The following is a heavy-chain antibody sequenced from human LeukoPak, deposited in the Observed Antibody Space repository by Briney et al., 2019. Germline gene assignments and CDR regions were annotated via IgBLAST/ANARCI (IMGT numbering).Heavy chain of an antibody. J-gene: IGHJ5*02. V-gene: IGHV1-8*01. Sequence: ASVKVSCKASGYTFTSYDINWVRQATGQGLEWTGWMNPNSGNTGYAQKFQGRVTMTRNTSISTAYMELSSLRSEDTAVYYCARGGVYCSSTSCYENWFDPWGQGTLVTVSS. CDR1: GYTFTSYD. CDR3: ARGGVYCSSTSCYENWFDP. D-gene: IGHD2-2*01. CDR2: MNPNSGNT.